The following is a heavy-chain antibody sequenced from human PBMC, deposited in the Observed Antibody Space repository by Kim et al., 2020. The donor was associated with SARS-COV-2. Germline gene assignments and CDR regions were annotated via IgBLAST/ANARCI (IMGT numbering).Heavy chain of an antibody. Sequence: ASVKVSCKASGYTFTSYAMHWVRQAPGQRLEWMGWINAGNGNTKYSQKFQGRVTITRDTSASTAYMELSSLRSEDTAVYYCASTAYSSSWYHPYRRFDYGMDVWGQGTTVTVSS. CDR3: ASTAYSSSWYHPYRRFDYGMDV. D-gene: IGHD6-13*01. V-gene: IGHV1-3*01. CDR2: INAGNGNT. CDR1: GYTFTSYA. J-gene: IGHJ6*02.